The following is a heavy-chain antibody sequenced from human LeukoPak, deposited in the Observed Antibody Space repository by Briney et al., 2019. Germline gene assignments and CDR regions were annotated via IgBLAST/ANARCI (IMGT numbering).Heavy chain of an antibody. D-gene: IGHD1-26*01. CDR3: ARRMGATPVGNAFDI. CDR1: GLTFSNYA. J-gene: IGHJ3*02. V-gene: IGHV3-30-3*01. CDR2: ISYDGCNK. Sequence: GGSLRLSCAAPGLTFSNYAMHWVRQAPGKGLEWMAIISYDGCNKDFADSVKGRFTISRDNSKNTLYLQVNGLRTEDTAVYYCARRMGATPVGNAFDIWGQGTMVTVSS.